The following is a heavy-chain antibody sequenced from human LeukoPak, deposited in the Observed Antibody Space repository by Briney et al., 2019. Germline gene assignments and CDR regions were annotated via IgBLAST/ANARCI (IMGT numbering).Heavy chain of an antibody. CDR2: ISYDGSNK. V-gene: IGHV3-30*04. CDR1: GFTFSSYA. CDR3: ARDRRYDILTGLDY. Sequence: GGSLRLSCAASGFTFSSYAMHWVRQAPGKGLEWVAVISYDGSNKYYADSVKGRFTISRDNSKNTLYLQMNSLRAEDTAVYYCARDRRYDILTGLDYWGQGTLVTVSS. D-gene: IGHD3-9*01. J-gene: IGHJ4*02.